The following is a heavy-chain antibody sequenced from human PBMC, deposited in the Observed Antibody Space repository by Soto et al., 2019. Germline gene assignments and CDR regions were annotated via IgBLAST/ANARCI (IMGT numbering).Heavy chain of an antibody. CDR2: MNPNSGNT. D-gene: IGHD3-22*01. J-gene: IGHJ4*02. V-gene: IGHV1-8*01. CDR1: GYTFTSYD. CDR3: ARGVDSSGYLFDY. Sequence: ASVKVSCKASGYTFTSYDINWVRQATGQGLEWMGWMNPNSGNTGYAQKFQGRVTMTRNTSISTAYMEPSSLRSEDTAVYYCARGVDSSGYLFDYWGQGTLVTVSS.